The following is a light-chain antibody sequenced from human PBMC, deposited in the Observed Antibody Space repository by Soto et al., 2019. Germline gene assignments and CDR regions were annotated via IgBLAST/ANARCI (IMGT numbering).Light chain of an antibody. J-gene: IGLJ1*01. CDR3: ASYAGTKLCV. Sequence: QSVLTQPPSASGSPGQSLTISCIGTSSDVGFYNFVSWYQQRPRRAPKLVIYEVTKRPSGVPDRFAGSKSGSTASLTVSGVQADDEADYYCASYAGTKLCVFGRGTKV. CDR1: SSDVGFYNF. CDR2: EVT. V-gene: IGLV2-8*01.